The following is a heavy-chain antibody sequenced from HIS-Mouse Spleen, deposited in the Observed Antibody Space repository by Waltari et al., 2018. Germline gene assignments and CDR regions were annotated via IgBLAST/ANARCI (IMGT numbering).Heavy chain of an antibody. J-gene: IGHJ3*02. V-gene: IGHV1-2*02. Sequence: QVQLVQSGAEVKKPGASVKVSCKASGYTFTGYYMHWVRQAPGQGLEWMGWINPTIVGTNYAQKFQGRVTMTRDTSISTAYMELSRLRSDDTAVYYCARWTGTDAFDIWGQGTMVTVSS. D-gene: IGHD1-1*01. CDR2: INPTIVGT. CDR3: ARWTGTDAFDI. CDR1: GYTFTGYY.